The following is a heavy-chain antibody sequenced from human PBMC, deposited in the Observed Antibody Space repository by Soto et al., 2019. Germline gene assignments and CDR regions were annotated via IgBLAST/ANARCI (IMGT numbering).Heavy chain of an antibody. CDR1: GYSFTDYG. V-gene: IGHV1-18*01. CDR2: ISPYNGKA. D-gene: IGHD1-1*01. CDR3: ARSKGHSNNNLYYFDY. J-gene: IGHJ4*02. Sequence: ASVKVSCKVSGYSFTDYGFSWVRRAPGQGLEWLGWISPYNGKAFYVKNFQDRLTMTTDTSTSTVYMDLSRLTSDDTAVYYCARSKGHSNNNLYYFDYWGQGTMVTVYS.